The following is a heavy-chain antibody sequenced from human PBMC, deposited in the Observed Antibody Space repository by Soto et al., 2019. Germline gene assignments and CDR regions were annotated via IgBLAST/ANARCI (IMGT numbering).Heavy chain of an antibody. CDR3: AKNGGDFWSGYRSFDY. J-gene: IGHJ4*02. CDR1: GFTFSSYA. V-gene: IGHV3-23*01. CDR2: ISGSGGST. Sequence: EVQLLESGGGLVQPGGSLRLSCAASGFTFSSYAMSWVRQGPGKGLEWVSAISGSGGSTYYAASVKGRFTISRDNSKNTLYLQMNSLRAEDTAVYYCAKNGGDFWSGYRSFDYWGQGTLVTVSS. D-gene: IGHD3-3*01.